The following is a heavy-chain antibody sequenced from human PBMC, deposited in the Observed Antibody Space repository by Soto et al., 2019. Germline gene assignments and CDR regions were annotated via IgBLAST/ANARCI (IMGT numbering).Heavy chain of an antibody. J-gene: IGHJ2*01. CDR2: ISYDGSNK. CDR3: AKDRARQSYWYFDL. Sequence: PGGSLRLSCAASGFTFSSYGMHWVRQAPGKGLEWVAVISYDGSNKYYADSVKGRFTISRDNSKNTLYLQMNSLRAEDTAVYYCAKDRARQSYWYFDLWGRGTLVTVSS. CDR1: GFTFSSYG. V-gene: IGHV3-30*18. D-gene: IGHD6-6*01.